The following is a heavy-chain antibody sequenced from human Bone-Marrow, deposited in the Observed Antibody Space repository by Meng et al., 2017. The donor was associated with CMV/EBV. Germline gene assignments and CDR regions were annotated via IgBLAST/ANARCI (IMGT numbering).Heavy chain of an antibody. V-gene: IGHV3-33*06. CDR2: IWYDGSQK. CDR1: GFTFSNYG. D-gene: IGHD3-10*01. CDR3: AKGYGSGSCVGY. Sequence: GESLKISCAASGFTFSNYGMHWVRQAPGKGLEWVAVIWYDGSQKYYTDSVKGRFTISRDNSKNTLYLQMNSLRAEDTAVYYCAKGYGSGSCVGYWGQGNLVPVSS. J-gene: IGHJ4*02.